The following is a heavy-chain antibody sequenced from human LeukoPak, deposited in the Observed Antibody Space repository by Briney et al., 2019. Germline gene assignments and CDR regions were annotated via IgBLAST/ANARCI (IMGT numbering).Heavy chain of an antibody. Sequence: PGRSLRLSCAASGFTFSSYGMHWVRQAPGKGLEWVAVIWYDGSNKYYADSVKGRFTISRDNSKNTLYLQMNSLRAEDTAVYYCARDGAGNGGYIDYWYFDLWGRGTLVTVSS. J-gene: IGHJ2*01. CDR3: ARDGAGNGGYIDYWYFDL. CDR1: GFTFSSYG. CDR2: IWYDGSNK. D-gene: IGHD4-17*01. V-gene: IGHV3-33*01.